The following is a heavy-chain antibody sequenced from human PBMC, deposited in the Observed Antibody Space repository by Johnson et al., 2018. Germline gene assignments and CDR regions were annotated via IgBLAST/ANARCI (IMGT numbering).Heavy chain of an antibody. Sequence: QVQLQESGPGLVKPSETLSLTCTVSGGSISSYYWSWIRQPPGKGLEWLGLIYYRGSTNYNPSLKSRVTISVDTSKNQFSLKLSSVTAADTAVYYCAILNPAGYGVDVWGQGTTVTVSS. J-gene: IGHJ6*02. CDR3: AILNPAGYGVDV. V-gene: IGHV4-59*03. CDR2: IYYRGST. CDR1: GGSISSYY.